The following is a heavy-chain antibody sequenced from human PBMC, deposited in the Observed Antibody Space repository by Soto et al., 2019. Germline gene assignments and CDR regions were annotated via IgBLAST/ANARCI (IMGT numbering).Heavy chain of an antibody. D-gene: IGHD1-1*01. CDR2: MSPNSGNT. J-gene: IGHJ6*02. Sequence: ASVTVYCQASGYGFTRYDINWVRQATRQGLEWMGWMSPNSGNTGYAQKFQGRVTMTRNTSISTAYMELSSLRSEDTAVYYCARNEPRKKEHGSGMDVWGQGTTVTVSS. V-gene: IGHV1-8*01. CDR3: ARNEPRKKEHGSGMDV. CDR1: GYGFTRYD.